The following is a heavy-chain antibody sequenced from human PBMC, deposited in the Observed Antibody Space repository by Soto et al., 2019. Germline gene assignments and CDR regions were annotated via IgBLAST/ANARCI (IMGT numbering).Heavy chain of an antibody. CDR3: ARWTDTYYYDSSGYYFFDY. D-gene: IGHD3-22*01. J-gene: IGHJ4*02. CDR2: IYPGDSDT. Sequence: GESLKISCKGSGYSFTSYWIGWVRQMPGKGLEWMGIIYPGDSDTRYSPSFQGQVTISADKSISTAYLQWSSLKASDTAMYYCARWTDTYYYDSSGYYFFDYWGQGTLVTVS. V-gene: IGHV5-51*01. CDR1: GYSFTSYW.